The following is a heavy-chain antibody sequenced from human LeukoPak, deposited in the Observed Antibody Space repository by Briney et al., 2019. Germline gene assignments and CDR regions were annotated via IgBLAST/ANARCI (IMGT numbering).Heavy chain of an antibody. D-gene: IGHD6-19*01. Sequence: ASVKASFKASGYPFTGYYMHWVRPAPGQGLGWMGWINPNSGGTNYAQKFQGWVTMTRDTSISTAYMELSRLRSDDTAVYYCARPGAVAGELDYWGQGTLVTVSS. CDR3: ARPGAVAGELDY. CDR1: GYPFTGYY. CDR2: INPNSGGT. V-gene: IGHV1-2*04. J-gene: IGHJ4*02.